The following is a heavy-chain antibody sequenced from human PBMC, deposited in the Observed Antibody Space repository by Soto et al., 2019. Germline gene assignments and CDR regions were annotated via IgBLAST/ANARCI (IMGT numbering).Heavy chain of an antibody. V-gene: IGHV4-59*01. J-gene: IGHJ4*02. CDR2: IYYSGST. D-gene: IGHD3-3*01. CDR1: GGSISSYY. CDR3: ARWVRFLEWTPSYYFDY. Sequence: PSETLSLTCTVSGGSISSYYWSWIRQPPGKGLEWIGYIYYSGSTNYNPSLKSRVTISVDTSKNQFSLKLSSVTAADTAVYYCARWVRFLEWTPSYYFDYWGQGTLVTVSS.